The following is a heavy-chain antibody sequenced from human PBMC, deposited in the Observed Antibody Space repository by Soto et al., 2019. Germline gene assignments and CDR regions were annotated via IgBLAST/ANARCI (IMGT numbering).Heavy chain of an antibody. Sequence: QVQLVQFGAEVKKPGASVKVSCKASGYTFTSYGISWVRQAPGQGLEWMGWISAYNGNTNYAQKLQGRVTMTTDTSTSTAYMELRSLRSDDTAVYYCARDHYDFWSGYYTHYFDYWGQGTLVTVSS. CDR2: ISAYNGNT. V-gene: IGHV1-18*01. CDR1: GYTFTSYG. D-gene: IGHD3-3*01. J-gene: IGHJ4*02. CDR3: ARDHYDFWSGYYTHYFDY.